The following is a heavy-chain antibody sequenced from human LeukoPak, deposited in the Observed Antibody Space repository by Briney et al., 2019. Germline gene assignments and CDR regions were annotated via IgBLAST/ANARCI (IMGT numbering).Heavy chain of an antibody. V-gene: IGHV3-11*04. J-gene: IGHJ4*02. CDR1: GFTFSDYY. D-gene: IGHD2-8*01. Sequence: GGSLRLSCAASGFTFSDYYMGWIRQAPGKGLECVSYMSGSGSDIYYADSVKGRFTISRDNGRNSLYLQMNSLGAEDTAVYYCARLKDDVTKLDYWGQGTLVTVSS. CDR2: MSGSGSDI. CDR3: ARLKDDVTKLDY.